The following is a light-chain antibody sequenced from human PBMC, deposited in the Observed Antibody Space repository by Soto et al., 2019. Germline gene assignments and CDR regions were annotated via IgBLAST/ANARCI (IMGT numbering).Light chain of an antibody. CDR2: DVN. J-gene: IGLJ1*01. CDR3: SSYKSSSTLPDV. Sequence: QSALTQPASVSGSPGQSITISCTGTSSDVGGYNLVSWYQQYPDKAPKLMIFDVNTRPSGGSNRFSGSKSGNTASLTISGLQAEDEADYYCSSYKSSSTLPDVFGTGTKVTVL. CDR1: SSDVGGYNL. V-gene: IGLV2-14*01.